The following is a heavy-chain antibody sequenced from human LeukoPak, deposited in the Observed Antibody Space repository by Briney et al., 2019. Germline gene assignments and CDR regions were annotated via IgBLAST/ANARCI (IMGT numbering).Heavy chain of an antibody. Sequence: SETLSLTCAVYGGSFSGYYWSWIRQPPGKGLEWIGEINHSGSTNYNPSLKSRVTISVDTSKNQFSLKLSSVTAADTAVYYCATAPRYDFWSGYYNWGQGTLVTVSS. J-gene: IGHJ4*02. V-gene: IGHV4-34*01. CDR1: GGSFSGYY. D-gene: IGHD3-3*01. CDR2: INHSGST. CDR3: ATAPRYDFWSGYYN.